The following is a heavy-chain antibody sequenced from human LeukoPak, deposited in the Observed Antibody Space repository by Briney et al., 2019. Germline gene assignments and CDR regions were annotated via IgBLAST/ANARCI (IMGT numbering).Heavy chain of an antibody. D-gene: IGHD3-3*01. V-gene: IGHV3-7*01. J-gene: IGHJ4*02. CDR3: ARGPNDFWSGYYNY. CDR1: GFTFSSYW. Sequence: QSGGSLRLSCAASGFTFSSYWMSWVRQAPGKGLEWVANIKQDGSEKYYVDSMKGRFTISRDNAKNSLYLQMNSLRAEDTAVYYCARGPNDFWSGYYNYWGQGTLVTVSS. CDR2: IKQDGSEK.